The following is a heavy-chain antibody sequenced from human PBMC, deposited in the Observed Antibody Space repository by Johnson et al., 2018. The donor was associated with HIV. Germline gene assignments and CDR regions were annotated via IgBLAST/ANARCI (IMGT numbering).Heavy chain of an antibody. V-gene: IGHV3-11*04. CDR2: ISSSGSTI. J-gene: IGHJ3*02. D-gene: IGHD6-19*01. CDR3: SRGLWLTPGTVDI. CDR1: GFTFSDYY. Sequence: QMQLVESGGGLVQPGGSLRLSCAASGFTFSDYYMSWIRQAPGKGLEWVSYISSSGSTIYYADSVKGRFTISRDNTKNFLYLQMNTLRVEDTAVYYCSRGLWLTPGTVDIWGQGTVVSVSS.